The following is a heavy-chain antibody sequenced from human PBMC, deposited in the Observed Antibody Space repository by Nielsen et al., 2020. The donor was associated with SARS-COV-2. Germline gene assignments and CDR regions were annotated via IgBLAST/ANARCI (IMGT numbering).Heavy chain of an antibody. CDR1: GGSLSGYY. CDR3: ARHAAARGLYYYYYIDV. Sequence: SETLSLTCAVYGGSLSGYYWTWIRQSPWKGLEWIGEIDHSGSTKYNPSLKSRATISVDTSQNQFSLNLNYVTVADTAVYFCARHAAARGLYYYYYIDVWGKGTTVTVSS. D-gene: IGHD6-6*01. CDR2: IDHSGST. V-gene: IGHV4-34*01. J-gene: IGHJ6*03.